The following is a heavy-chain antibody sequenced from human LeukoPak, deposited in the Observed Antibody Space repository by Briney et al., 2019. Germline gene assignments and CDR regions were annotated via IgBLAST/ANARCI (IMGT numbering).Heavy chain of an antibody. CDR2: INHSGST. J-gene: IGHJ4*02. CDR1: GGSYSGYY. CDR3: ARGIHYDFWSGYYYFDY. D-gene: IGHD3-3*01. Sequence: SETLSLTCAVYGGSYSGYYWSRIRQPPGKGLEWIGEINHSGSTNYNPSLKSRVTISVDTSKNQSSLKLSSVTAADTAVYYCARGIHYDFWSGYYYFDYWGQGTLVTVSS. V-gene: IGHV4-34*01.